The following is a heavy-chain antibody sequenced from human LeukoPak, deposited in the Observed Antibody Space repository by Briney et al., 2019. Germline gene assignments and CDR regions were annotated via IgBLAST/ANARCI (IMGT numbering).Heavy chain of an antibody. CDR1: GGSISSYY. J-gene: IGHJ5*02. CDR3: ARSMSYCSSTSCRGWFDP. Sequence: SETLSLTCTVSGGSISSYYWSWIRQPPGKGLEWIGYIYHSGSTYYNPSLKSRVTISVDRSKNQFSLKLSSVTAADTAVYYCARSMSYCSSTSCRGWFDPWGQGTLVTVSS. D-gene: IGHD2-2*01. V-gene: IGHV4-59*12. CDR2: IYHSGST.